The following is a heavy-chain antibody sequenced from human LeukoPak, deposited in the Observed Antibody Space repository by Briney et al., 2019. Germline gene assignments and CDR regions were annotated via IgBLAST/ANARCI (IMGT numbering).Heavy chain of an antibody. Sequence: SVKVSCKASGGTFSNYAISWVRQAPGQGLEWMGGIIPIFGTANYAQKFQGRVTITADESTSTAYMGLNSLRSEDTAVYYCARDRDSSGWYDYWGQGTLVTVSS. CDR1: GGTFSNYA. V-gene: IGHV1-69*13. CDR2: IIPIFGTA. CDR3: ARDRDSSGWYDY. J-gene: IGHJ4*02. D-gene: IGHD6-19*01.